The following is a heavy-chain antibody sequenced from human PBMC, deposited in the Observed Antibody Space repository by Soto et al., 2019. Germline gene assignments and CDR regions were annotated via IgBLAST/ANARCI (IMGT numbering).Heavy chain of an antibody. Sequence: EVQLLESGGGLVQPGGSLRLSCAASGFTFSNYAMTWVRQAPGKGLEWVSALSASGATTYYADSVKGRFTISRDNSQNTLHLQVYSLRAEDTALYYCAKALRGGRGYMYYYYGLDVWGQGTTVTVSS. CDR3: AKALRGGRGYMYYYYGLDV. D-gene: IGHD5-12*01. J-gene: IGHJ6*02. CDR1: GFTFSNYA. CDR2: LSASGATT. V-gene: IGHV3-23*01.